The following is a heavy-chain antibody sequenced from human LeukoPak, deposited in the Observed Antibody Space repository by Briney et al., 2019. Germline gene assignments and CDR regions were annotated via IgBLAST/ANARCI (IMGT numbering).Heavy chain of an antibody. J-gene: IGHJ6*03. CDR1: GFTFTSYG. D-gene: IGHD2-21*01. Sequence: PGGSLRLSCAASGFTFTSYGMSWVRQAPGKGLEWVSYGGSGGSKYYANSVKGRFTISRDNSKSTLYLQMDSLTADDTAVYYCAKNRGMDCHSYYMDVWGKGTTVTVSS. CDR2: GGSGGSK. V-gene: IGHV3-23*01. CDR3: AKNRGMDCHSYYMDV.